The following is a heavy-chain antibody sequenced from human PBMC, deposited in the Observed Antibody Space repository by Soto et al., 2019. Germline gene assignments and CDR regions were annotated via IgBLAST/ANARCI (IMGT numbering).Heavy chain of an antibody. CDR2: INPNSGGT. V-gene: IGHV1-2*04. CDR1: GYTFTGYY. Sequence: ASVKVSCKASGYTFTGYYMHWVRQAPGQGLEWMGWINPNSGGTNDAQKFQGWVTMTRDTSISTAYMELSRLRSDDTAVYYCARDLAAAGTNYYYYGMDVWGQGTTVTVSS. J-gene: IGHJ6*01. D-gene: IGHD6-13*01. CDR3: ARDLAAAGTNYYYYGMDV.